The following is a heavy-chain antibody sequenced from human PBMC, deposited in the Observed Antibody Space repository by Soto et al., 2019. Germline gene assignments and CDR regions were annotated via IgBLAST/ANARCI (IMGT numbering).Heavy chain of an antibody. D-gene: IGHD5-12*01. J-gene: IGHJ4*02. CDR2: IYYSGIT. Sequence: KTSETLSLTCTVFGGSISSSSYYWGWIRQPPGKGLEWIAMIYYSGITHHNPSLKSRVTISIDTSKNQFSLKLNSVTAADTAMYYCARPARQDTVAGDYWGQGTLVTVSS. V-gene: IGHV4-39*01. CDR3: ARPARQDTVAGDY. CDR1: GGSISSSSYY.